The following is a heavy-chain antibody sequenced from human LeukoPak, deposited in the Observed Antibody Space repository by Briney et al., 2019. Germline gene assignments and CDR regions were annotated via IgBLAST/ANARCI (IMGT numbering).Heavy chain of an antibody. CDR3: ARTMVRARKWFDP. CDR2: IYYSGST. CDR1: GGSISSSSYY. Sequence: SETLSLTCTVSGGSISSSSYYWGWIRQPPGKGLEWIGSIYYSGSTYYNPSLKSRVTISVDTSKNQFSLKLSSVTAADTAVYYCARTMVRARKWFDPWGQGTLVTVSS. J-gene: IGHJ5*02. V-gene: IGHV4-39*01. D-gene: IGHD3-10*01.